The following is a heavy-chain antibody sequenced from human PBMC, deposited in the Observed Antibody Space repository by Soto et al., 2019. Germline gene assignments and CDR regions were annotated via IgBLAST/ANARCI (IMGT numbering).Heavy chain of an antibody. V-gene: IGHV3-48*04. CDR1: GFTFSSYS. Sequence: EVKLLESGGGLVQPGGSLRLSCAASGFTFSSYSMSWVRQVPGKGLEWVSHITATGGTTYYADSVKGRFTISRDNAKNSLYLQMNSLRAEDTAVYYCASSGTGRYYYYGMDVWGQGTTVTVSS. D-gene: IGHD6-13*01. CDR2: ITATGGTT. J-gene: IGHJ6*02. CDR3: ASSGTGRYYYYGMDV.